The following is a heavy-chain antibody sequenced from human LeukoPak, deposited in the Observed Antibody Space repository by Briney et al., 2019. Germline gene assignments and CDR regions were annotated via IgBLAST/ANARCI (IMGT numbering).Heavy chain of an antibody. J-gene: IGHJ4*02. CDR2: VDPEDGET. V-gene: IGHV1-69-2*01. CDR1: GYTFTDYY. D-gene: IGHD2/OR15-2a*01. CDR3: ATDREIDPRGVDY. Sequence: ASVKVSCKVSGYTFTDYYMHWVQQAPGKGLEWMGLVDPEDGETIYAEKFQGRVTITANTSTETAYMELSSLRSEDTAVYYCATDREIDPRGVDYWGQGTLVTVSS.